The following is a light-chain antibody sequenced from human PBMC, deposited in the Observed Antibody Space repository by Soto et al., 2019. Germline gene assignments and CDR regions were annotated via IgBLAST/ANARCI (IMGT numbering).Light chain of an antibody. CDR2: DVN. CDR3: GSYTLSSTLV. CDR1: SSDIGAFTF. J-gene: IGLJ1*01. Sequence: QSALTQPASVSGSPGQSITISCTGTSSDIGAFTFVSWYQQHPGKVPKLMIFDVNRRPSGVSDRFSGSKSGNTASLTISGLQAEDEGDYYCGSYTLSSTLVFGSGTKLTVL. V-gene: IGLV2-14*03.